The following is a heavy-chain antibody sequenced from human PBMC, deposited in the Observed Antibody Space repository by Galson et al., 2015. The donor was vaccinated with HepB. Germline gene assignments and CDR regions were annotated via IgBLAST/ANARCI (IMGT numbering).Heavy chain of an antibody. CDR1: GGSISSSNW. Sequence: ETLSLTCAVSGGSISSSNWWCWVRQPPGKGLEWIGEIYHSGSTNYNPSLKSRVTISVDKSKNQFSLKLSSVTAADTAVYYCASGLGFGESLDHWGQGTLVTVSS. J-gene: IGHJ4*02. D-gene: IGHD3-10*01. CDR3: ASGLGFGESLDH. CDR2: IYHSGST. V-gene: IGHV4-4*02.